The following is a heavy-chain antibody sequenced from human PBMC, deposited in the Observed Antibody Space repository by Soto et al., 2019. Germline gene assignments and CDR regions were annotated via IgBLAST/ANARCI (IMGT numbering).Heavy chain of an antibody. CDR1: GFTFSSYA. CDR3: EREGRSSSWVGAFDI. D-gene: IGHD6-6*01. J-gene: IGHJ3*02. CDR2: ISYDGSNK. Sequence: GGSLRLSCAASGFTFSSYAMHWVRQAPGKGLEWVAVISYDGSNKYYADSVKGRFTISRDNSKNTLYLQMNSLRAEDTAVYYCEREGRSSSWVGAFDIWGQGPMVTV. V-gene: IGHV3-30-3*01.